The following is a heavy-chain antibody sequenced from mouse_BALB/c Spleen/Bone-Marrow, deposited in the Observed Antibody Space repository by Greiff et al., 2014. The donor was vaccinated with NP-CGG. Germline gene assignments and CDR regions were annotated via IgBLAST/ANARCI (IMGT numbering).Heavy chain of an antibody. Sequence: SGAELVKPGASVKLSCTASGFNIKDTYIHWVKRRPEQGLEWIGRIDPENGNIKYDPKFQVKATITADTSSNTAYLQLSSLTSEDTAVYYCTRRGFDFWGQGTTLTVSS. CDR1: GFNIKDTY. J-gene: IGHJ2*01. V-gene: IGHV14-3*02. CDR3: TRRGFDF. CDR2: IDPENGNI.